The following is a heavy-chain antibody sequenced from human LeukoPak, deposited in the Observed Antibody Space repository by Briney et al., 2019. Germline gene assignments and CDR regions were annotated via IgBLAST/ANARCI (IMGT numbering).Heavy chain of an antibody. Sequence: SETLSLTCSVSGGSISNYLWSWIRQPPGKGLEWIGYVSYSGKTDYTPSLKSRVTISLDAFNNHFSLTLSSVTAADTAVYYCARYHSRSHEGWIDPWGQGALVTVSS. J-gene: IGHJ5*02. D-gene: IGHD3-10*01. V-gene: IGHV4-59*13. CDR1: GGSISNYL. CDR2: VSYSGKT. CDR3: ARYHSRSHEGWIDP.